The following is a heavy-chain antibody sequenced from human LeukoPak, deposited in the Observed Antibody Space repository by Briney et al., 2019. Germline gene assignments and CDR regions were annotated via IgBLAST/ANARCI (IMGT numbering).Heavy chain of an antibody. D-gene: IGHD3-10*01. CDR1: GGSISSYY. V-gene: IGHV4-59*01. J-gene: IGHJ5*02. CDR2: IHYSGST. CDR3: ARTSGSGSYLLGP. Sequence: SETLSLTCTVSGGSISSYYWSWIRQPPGKGLEWIGYIHYSGSTNYNPSLKSRVTISVDTSKNQFSLKLSSVTAADTAVYYCARTSGSGSYLLGPWGQGTLVTVSS.